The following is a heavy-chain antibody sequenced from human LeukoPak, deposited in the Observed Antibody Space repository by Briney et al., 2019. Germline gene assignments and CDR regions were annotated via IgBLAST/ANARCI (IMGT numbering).Heavy chain of an antibody. Sequence: GGTLRLSCAASGVTFSRYEMNWVRQAPGKGLEWVSYISTSGSTIYYADSVKGRFTISRDNAKNSLYLQMNSLRAEDTAVYYCASSTRTRLQPDYWGQGTLVTVSS. CDR3: ASSTRTRLQPDY. D-gene: IGHD4-11*01. CDR2: ISTSGSTI. V-gene: IGHV3-48*03. J-gene: IGHJ4*02. CDR1: GVTFSRYE.